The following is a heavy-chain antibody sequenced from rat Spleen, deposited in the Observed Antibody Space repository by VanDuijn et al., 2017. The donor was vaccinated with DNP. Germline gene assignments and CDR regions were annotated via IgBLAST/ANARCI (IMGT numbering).Heavy chain of an antibody. CDR2: TIYDGSRT. V-gene: IGHV5S10*01. D-gene: IGHD1-11*01. Sequence: EVQLVESGGGLVQPGRSLKLSCAASGFTFSDYNMAWVRQAPKKGLEWVAITIYDGSRTYYRDSVKGRFTISRDNAKSTLDLQRGSLRSEDTATYYCATRGNGVYRGWFAYWGQGTLVTVSS. CDR1: GFTFSDYN. CDR3: ATRGNGVYRGWFAY. J-gene: IGHJ3*01.